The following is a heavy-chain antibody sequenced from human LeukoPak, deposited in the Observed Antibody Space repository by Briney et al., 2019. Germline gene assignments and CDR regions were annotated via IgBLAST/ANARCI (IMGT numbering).Heavy chain of an antibody. CDR1: GYTFTNHD. J-gene: IGHJ4*02. V-gene: IGHV1-8*01. Sequence: ASVKVSCKASGYTFTNHDINWVRQATGQGLEWMGWMSPNSGNAGYAQKFQGRVTMTRDTSINTAYMELSSLRSEDTAVYYCARGLRGEILQTGYWSQGTLVTVSS. D-gene: IGHD1-26*01. CDR3: ARGLRGEILQTGY. CDR2: MSPNSGNA.